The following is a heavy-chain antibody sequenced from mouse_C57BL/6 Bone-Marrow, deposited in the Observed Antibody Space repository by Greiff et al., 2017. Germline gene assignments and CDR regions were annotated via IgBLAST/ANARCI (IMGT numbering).Heavy chain of an antibody. J-gene: IGHJ3*01. CDR3: ARENYYGSSLFAY. D-gene: IGHD1-1*01. CDR2: IHPNSGST. Sequence: VQLQQPGAELVKPGASVKLSCKASGYTFTSYWMHWVKQRPGQGLEWIGMIHPNSGSTNYNEKFKGKATLTVDKSSSTAYMQLSSLTSEDSAVYYCARENYYGSSLFAYWGQGTLVTVSA. CDR1: GYTFTSYW. V-gene: IGHV1-64*01.